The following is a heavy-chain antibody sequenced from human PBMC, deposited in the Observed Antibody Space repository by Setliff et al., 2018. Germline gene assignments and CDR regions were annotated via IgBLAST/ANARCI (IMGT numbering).Heavy chain of an antibody. J-gene: IGHJ6*03. Sequence: PGGSLRLSCAASGFTFSSYSMNWVRQAPGKGLEWVSSISSSSSYIYYADSVKGRFTISRDNAKNSLYLQMNSLRAEDTAVYYCARDPNSGSYWNYYYYMDVWGKGTTVTVS. D-gene: IGHD1-26*01. V-gene: IGHV3-21*01. CDR1: GFTFSSYS. CDR3: ARDPNSGSYWNYYYYMDV. CDR2: ISSSSSYI.